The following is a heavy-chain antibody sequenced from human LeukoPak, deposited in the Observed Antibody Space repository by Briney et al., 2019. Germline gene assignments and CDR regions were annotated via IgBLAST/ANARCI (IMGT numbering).Heavy chain of an antibody. CDR1: GFTFSVYR. J-gene: IGHJ4*02. D-gene: IGHD6-6*01. CDR2: ISTSSSNI. V-gene: IGHV3-21*01. Sequence: GGSLRLSCAASGFTFSVYRMNWVRQAPGKGLEGVSSISTSSSNIYYTNSVKGRFTISRDNSKNSLYLQMDSLRADDTAVYYCARSSIAAPLFDYWGQGTLVTVSS. CDR3: ARSSIAAPLFDY.